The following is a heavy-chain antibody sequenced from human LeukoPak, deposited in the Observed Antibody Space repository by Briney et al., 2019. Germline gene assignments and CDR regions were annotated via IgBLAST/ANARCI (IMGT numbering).Heavy chain of an antibody. Sequence: GGSLRLSCAASGFTFSNAWMGWVRQAPGKGLEWVGRIKSKTDGGTTDYAAPVKGRFTISRDDSKNTLYLQMNSLKTEDTAVYYCTTDPQWLVEFDYWGQGTLVTVSS. V-gene: IGHV3-15*01. J-gene: IGHJ4*02. D-gene: IGHD6-19*01. CDR3: TTDPQWLVEFDY. CDR1: GFTFSNAW. CDR2: IKSKTDGGTT.